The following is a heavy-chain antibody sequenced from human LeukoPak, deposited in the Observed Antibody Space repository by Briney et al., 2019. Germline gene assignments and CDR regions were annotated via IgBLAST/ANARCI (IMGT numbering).Heavy chain of an antibody. CDR3: ARSRVLSAAGTEGRSWFDP. CDR1: GYSFTGYY. Sequence: GASVKVSCKASGYSFTGYYMHWVRQAPGQGLEWMGWINPNSGGTNYAQKFQGRVTMTRDTSISTAYMELSRLRSDDTAVYYCARSRVLSAAGTEGRSWFDPWGQGTLVTVSS. CDR2: INPNSGGT. J-gene: IGHJ5*02. D-gene: IGHD6-13*01. V-gene: IGHV1-2*02.